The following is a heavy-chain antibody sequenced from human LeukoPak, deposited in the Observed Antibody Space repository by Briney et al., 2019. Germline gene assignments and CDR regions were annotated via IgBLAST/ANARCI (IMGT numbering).Heavy chain of an antibody. CDR1: GFTFSSYA. CDR2: ISSSGGYI. D-gene: IGHD1-26*01. CDR3: ARDRGSGSYYPPHDAFDI. V-gene: IGHV3-21*01. J-gene: IGHJ3*02. Sequence: GGSLGLSCAASGFTFSSYAMNWVRQAPGKGLEWVSSISSSGGYIYYADSVKGRFTISRDNAKNSLYLQMNSLRAEDTAVYYCARDRGSGSYYPPHDAFDIWGQGTMVTVSS.